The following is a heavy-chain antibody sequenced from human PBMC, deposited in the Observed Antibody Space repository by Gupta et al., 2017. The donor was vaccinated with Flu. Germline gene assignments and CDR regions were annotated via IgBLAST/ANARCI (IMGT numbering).Heavy chain of an antibody. J-gene: IGHJ4*02. CDR1: GGSISSSHW. V-gene: IGHV4-4*02. CDR2: IYHSGDT. Sequence: QVQLQESGPGLVKPSGTLSPTCAVSGGSISSSHWWSWVRQPPGKGLEWIGEIYHSGDTIYNPSLKSRVALSVDKSKNQXSLXLSSVTXADTAVYYCATNNPYFDSWGQGTLXTVSS. CDR3: ATNNPYFDS.